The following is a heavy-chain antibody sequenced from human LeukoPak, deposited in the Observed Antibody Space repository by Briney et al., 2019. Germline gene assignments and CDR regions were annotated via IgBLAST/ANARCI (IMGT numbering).Heavy chain of an antibody. V-gene: IGHV4-4*07. J-gene: IGHJ5*02. D-gene: IGHD6-13*01. Sequence: SETLSLTCTVSGGSISSYYWSWIRQPAGKGLEWIGRIYTSGSTNYNPSLKSRVTMSVDTSKNQFSLKLSSVTAADTAVYYCARSYSSSWYGRNWFDPWGQGTLVTVSS. CDR3: ARSYSSSWYGRNWFDP. CDR1: GGSISSYY. CDR2: IYTSGST.